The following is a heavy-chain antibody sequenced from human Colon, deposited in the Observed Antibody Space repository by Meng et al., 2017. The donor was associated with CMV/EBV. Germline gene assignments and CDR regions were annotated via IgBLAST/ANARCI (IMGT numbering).Heavy chain of an antibody. D-gene: IGHD2-21*02. CDR3: ARNRLECGGDCYFADS. CDR1: GFSVSRNY. CDR2: IYDTGRT. V-gene: IGHV3-66*01. J-gene: IGHJ5*02. Sequence: GGSLRLSCVASGFSVSRNYISWVRQAPGKGLEWVSVIYDTGRTYYTDSLKGRFTVSRDESKNTVFLQMNNLRTEDTAVYYCARNRLECGGDCYFADSWGQGTPVTVSS.